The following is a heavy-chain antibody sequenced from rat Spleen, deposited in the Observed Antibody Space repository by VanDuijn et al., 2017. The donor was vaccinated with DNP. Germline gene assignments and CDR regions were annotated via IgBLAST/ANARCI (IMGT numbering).Heavy chain of an antibody. CDR1: GYSITSNY. J-gene: IGHJ3*01. D-gene: IGHD1-9*01. Sequence: EVQLQESGPGLVKPSQSLSLTCSVTGYSITSNYWGWIRKFPGNKMEWMGYISYSGSTGYNPFLKSRISITRNTSKNQFFLQLNSVTTEDTATYYWATGPMGIKFAYWGQGTLVTVSS. V-gene: IGHV3-1*01. CDR2: ISYSGST. CDR3: ATGPMGIKFAY.